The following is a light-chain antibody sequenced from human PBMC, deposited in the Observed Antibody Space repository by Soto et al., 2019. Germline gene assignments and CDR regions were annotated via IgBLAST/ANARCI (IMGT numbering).Light chain of an antibody. J-gene: IGKJ2*01. V-gene: IGKV1-5*03. Sequence: DIQMTQSPSTLSASVGDRVTITCRASQSISSWLAWYQQKPGKAPKLLIYKASSLESGVPSRFSSSGSGTEFTLTISSLQPDDFATYYCQQYSSEPSFGPGPKLEIK. CDR3: QQYSSEPS. CDR2: KAS. CDR1: QSISSW.